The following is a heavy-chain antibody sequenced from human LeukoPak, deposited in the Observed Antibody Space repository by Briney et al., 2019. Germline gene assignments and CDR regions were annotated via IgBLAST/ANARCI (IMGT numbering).Heavy chain of an antibody. V-gene: IGHV3-48*04. D-gene: IGHD6-19*01. Sequence: GGSLRLSCTASGFTFSSYSMNWVRQAPGKGLEWLSYISGSSSTIYYADSVKGRFTISRDNAKNSLYLQMNSLRAEDTAVYYCARDQPIAVAGYFDYWGQGTLVTVSS. J-gene: IGHJ4*02. CDR3: ARDQPIAVAGYFDY. CDR2: ISGSSSTI. CDR1: GFTFSSYS.